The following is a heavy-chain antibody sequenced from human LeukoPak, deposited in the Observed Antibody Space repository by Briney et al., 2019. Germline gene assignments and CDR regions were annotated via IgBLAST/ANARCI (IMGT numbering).Heavy chain of an antibody. Sequence: GESLKISCKGSGYSFTSYWIGWVRQMPGKGLEWMGIIYPGDSDTRYSPSFQGQVTISADKSISTAYLQWSSLKASDTAMYYCARALIDSLRPDAFDIWGQGTMVTVSS. CDR2: IYPGDSDT. D-gene: IGHD2-8*01. V-gene: IGHV5-51*01. CDR1: GYSFTSYW. CDR3: ARALIDSLRPDAFDI. J-gene: IGHJ3*02.